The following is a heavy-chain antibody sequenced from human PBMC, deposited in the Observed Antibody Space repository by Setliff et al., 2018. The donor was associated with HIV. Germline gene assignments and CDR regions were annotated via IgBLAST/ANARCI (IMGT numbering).Heavy chain of an antibody. CDR1: GYSIRRSYW. V-gene: IGHV4-28*01. J-gene: IGHJ2*01. CDR2: LYNSRGT. CDR3: ARSALWFGKADWYVDL. Sequence: SETLSLTCAVSGYSIRRSYWWGWIRQPPGKGLEWIGYLYNSRGTYYNPSLKSRVTMSVDTSKNQFSLKVRSVTAVDTAVYYCARSALWFGKADWYVDLLGRGTLVTVSS. D-gene: IGHD3-10*01.